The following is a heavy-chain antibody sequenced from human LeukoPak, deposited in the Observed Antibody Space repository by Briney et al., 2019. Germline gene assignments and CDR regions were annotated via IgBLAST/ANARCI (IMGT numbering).Heavy chain of an antibody. D-gene: IGHD3-10*01. J-gene: IGHJ3*02. V-gene: IGHV4-59*12. CDR3: ARSYYYPGPDI. CDR2: IYNSGST. Sequence: PSETLSLTCTVSGGSISSYYWSWIRQPPGKGLEWIGYIYNSGSTYYNPSLKSRVTISVDTSKNQFSLKLSSVTAADTAVYYCARSYYYPGPDIWGQGTMVTVSS. CDR1: GGSISSYY.